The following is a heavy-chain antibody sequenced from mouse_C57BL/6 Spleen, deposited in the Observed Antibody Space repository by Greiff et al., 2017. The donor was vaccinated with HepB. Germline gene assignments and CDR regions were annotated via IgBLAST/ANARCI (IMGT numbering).Heavy chain of an antibody. V-gene: IGHV1-59*01. CDR1: GYTFTSYW. Sequence: QVQLQQPGAELVRPGTSVKLSCKASGYTFTSYWMHWVKQRPGQGLEWIGVIDPSDSYTNYNQKFKGKATLTVDTSSSTAYMQLSSLTSEDSAVYYCARSGGLPLYYYAMDYWGQGTSVTVSS. D-gene: IGHD2-4*01. CDR3: ARSGGLPLYYYAMDY. CDR2: IDPSDSYT. J-gene: IGHJ4*01.